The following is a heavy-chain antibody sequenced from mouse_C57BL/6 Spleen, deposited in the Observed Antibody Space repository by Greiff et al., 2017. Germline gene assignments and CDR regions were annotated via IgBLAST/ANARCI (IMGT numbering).Heavy chain of an antibody. CDR2: LNPNNGGT. V-gene: IGHV1-26*01. CDR1: GYTFTDYY. CDR3: ARLRDYYGSSYAMDY. D-gene: IGHD1-1*01. J-gene: IGHJ4*01. Sequence: EVQLQQSGPELVKPGASVKISCKASGYTFTDYYMNWVKQSHGKSLEWIGDLNPNNGGTSYNQKFKGKATLTVDKSSSTAYMELRSLTSEDSAVYYCARLRDYYGSSYAMDYWGQGTSVTVSS.